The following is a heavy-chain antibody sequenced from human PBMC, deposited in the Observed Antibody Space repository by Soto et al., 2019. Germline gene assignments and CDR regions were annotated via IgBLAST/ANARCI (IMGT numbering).Heavy chain of an antibody. J-gene: IGHJ3*02. D-gene: IGHD2-8*01. CDR3: ARSGQGCTNGVCYQEGGGAFDI. CDR2: ISYDGSNK. V-gene: IGHV3-30-3*01. CDR1: GFTFSSYA. Sequence: GGSLRLSCAASGFTFSSYAMHWVRQAPGKGLEWVAVISYDGSNKYYADSVKGRFTISRDNSKNTLYLQMNSLRAEDTAVYYCARSGQGCTNGVCYQEGGGAFDIWGQGTMVTVSS.